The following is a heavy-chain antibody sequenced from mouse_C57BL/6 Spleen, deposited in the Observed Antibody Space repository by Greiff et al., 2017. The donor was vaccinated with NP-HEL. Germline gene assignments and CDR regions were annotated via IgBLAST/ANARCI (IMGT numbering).Heavy chain of an antibody. CDR3: AREDFTTVVATGYFDV. Sequence: EVMLVESEGGLVKPGGSLKLSCAASGFTFSSYAMSWVRQTPEKRLEWVATISDGGSYTYYPDNVKGRFTISRDNAKNNLYLQMSHLKSEDTAMYYCAREDFTTVVATGYFDVWGTGTTVTVSS. J-gene: IGHJ1*03. CDR1: GFTFSSYA. D-gene: IGHD1-1*01. CDR2: ISDGGSYT. V-gene: IGHV5-4*01.